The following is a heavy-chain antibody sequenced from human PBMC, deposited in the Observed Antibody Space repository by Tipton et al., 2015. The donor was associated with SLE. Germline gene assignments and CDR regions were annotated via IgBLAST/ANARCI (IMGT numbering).Heavy chain of an antibody. CDR3: AKDCSSTSCPLY. Sequence: QLVQSGGGVVQPGRSLRLSCAASGFTFSSYAMHWVRQAPGKGLEWVAVISYDGSNKYYADSVKGRFTISRDNSKNTLYLQMNSLRAEDTAVYYCAKDCSSTSCPLYWGQGTLVTVSS. D-gene: IGHD2-2*01. CDR2: ISYDGSNK. V-gene: IGHV3-30-3*01. CDR1: GFTFSSYA. J-gene: IGHJ4*02.